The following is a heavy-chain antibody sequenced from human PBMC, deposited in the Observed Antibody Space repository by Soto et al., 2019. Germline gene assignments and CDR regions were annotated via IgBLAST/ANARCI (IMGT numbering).Heavy chain of an antibody. V-gene: IGHV1-2*07. CDR3: ARGSLGDCWSVWQVGYYYAMDV. D-gene: IGHD3-3*01. Sequence: ASVKVSCKASGCSFTGYYMHWVRQALGQGLEWMGWINPKSGDTKYAHKFQGRVTMTRDPSISTAYMERSRLTSDDMAVYYCARGSLGDCWSVWQVGYYYAMDVWG. CDR1: GCSFTGYY. CDR2: INPKSGDT. J-gene: IGHJ6*02.